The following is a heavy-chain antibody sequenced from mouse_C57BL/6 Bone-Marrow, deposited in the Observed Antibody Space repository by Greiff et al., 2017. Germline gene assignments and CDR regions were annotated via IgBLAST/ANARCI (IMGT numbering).Heavy chain of an antibody. D-gene: IGHD2-4*01. J-gene: IGHJ4*01. CDR2: IYPRSGTT. CDR1: GYTFTSYG. Sequence: QVQLQQSGAELARPGASVTLSCKASGYTFTSYGISWVKQRPGQGLEWIGEIYPRSGTTYYTEQFKGQATLTADKSSSTAYMEIRRLTSEDSAVYFCALIYYDYDDASMDYWGQGTSVTVSS. V-gene: IGHV1-81*01. CDR3: ALIYYDYDDASMDY.